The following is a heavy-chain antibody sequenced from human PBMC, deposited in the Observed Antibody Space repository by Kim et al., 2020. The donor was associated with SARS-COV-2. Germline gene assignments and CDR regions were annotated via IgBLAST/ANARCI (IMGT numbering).Heavy chain of an antibody. Sequence: SVKVSCKASGGTFSSYTISWVRQAPGQGLEWMGRIIPILGIANYAQKLQGRVTITADKSTTTAYMELRSLRSEDTAVYYCARDLAYYYDPKGFDYWGQGTPVTVSS. J-gene: IGHJ4*02. D-gene: IGHD3-22*01. CDR1: GGTFSSYT. V-gene: IGHV1-69*04. CDR2: IIPILGIA. CDR3: ARDLAYYYDPKGFDY.